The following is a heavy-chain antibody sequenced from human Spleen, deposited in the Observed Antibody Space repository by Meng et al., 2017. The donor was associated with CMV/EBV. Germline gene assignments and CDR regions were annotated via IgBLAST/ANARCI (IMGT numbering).Heavy chain of an antibody. D-gene: IGHD1-7*01. CDR2: IRYDGSNK. CDR3: AKDEMAYNWNWGSYFDY. V-gene: IGHV3-30*02. Sequence: GGSLRLSCEASQFIFKKNDMKWVRQAPGKGLEWVAFIRYDGSNKYYADSVKGRFTISRDNSKNTLYLQMNSLRAEDTAVYYCAKDEMAYNWNWGSYFDYWGQGTLVTVSS. CDR1: QFIFKKND. J-gene: IGHJ4*02.